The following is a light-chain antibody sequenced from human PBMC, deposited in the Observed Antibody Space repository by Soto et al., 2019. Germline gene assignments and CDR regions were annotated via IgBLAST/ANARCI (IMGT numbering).Light chain of an antibody. CDR3: YSYTSSSTYV. CDR2: EVI. CDR1: SSDVGGYNR. J-gene: IGLJ1*01. Sequence: QSALTQPPSVSGSPGQSVTISCTGTSSDVGGYNRVSWYQQPPGTAPKLVIYEVIHRPSGVPARFSGSKSGNTASLTISGLQAEDEADYYCYSYTSSSTYVFGTGTKVTV. V-gene: IGLV2-18*02.